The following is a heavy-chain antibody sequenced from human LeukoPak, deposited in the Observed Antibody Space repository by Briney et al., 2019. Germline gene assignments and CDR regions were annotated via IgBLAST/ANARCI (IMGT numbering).Heavy chain of an antibody. J-gene: IGHJ4*02. D-gene: IGHD1-26*01. CDR3: ARPSIVGATEMAE. CDR1: GYTFTSYA. V-gene: IGHV1-18*01. CDR2: ISAYNGNT. Sequence: ASVKVSCKASGYTFTSYAMNWVRQAPGQGLEWMGWISAYNGNTNYAQKLQGRVTMTTDTSTSTAYMELRCLRSDDTAVYYCARPSIVGATEMAEWGQGTLVTVSS.